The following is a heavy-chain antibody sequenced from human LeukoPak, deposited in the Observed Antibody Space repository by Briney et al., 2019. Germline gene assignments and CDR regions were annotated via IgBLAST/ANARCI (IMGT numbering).Heavy chain of an antibody. Sequence: KPGGSLRLSCAASGFTFKIYSMNWVRQAPGKGLEWVSSISSSSSHMHYADSVKGRFTISRDNAKNSLYLQMNTLRAEDTAVYYCARDDTSAHFFDYWGQGTLVTVSS. CDR2: ISSSSSHM. D-gene: IGHD3-10*01. CDR1: GFTFKIYS. CDR3: ARDDTSAHFFDY. V-gene: IGHV3-21*01. J-gene: IGHJ4*02.